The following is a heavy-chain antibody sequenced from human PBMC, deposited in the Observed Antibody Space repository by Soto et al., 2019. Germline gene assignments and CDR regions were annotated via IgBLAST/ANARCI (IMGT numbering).Heavy chain of an antibody. Sequence: GESLKISCAASGFTFSSYGMHWVRQAPGKGLEWVAVIWYDGSNKYYADSVKGRFTISRDNSKNTLYLQMNSLRAEDTAVYYCARDLRRIAARHYYGMDVRGQGTTVIVSS. CDR2: IWYDGSNK. V-gene: IGHV3-33*01. J-gene: IGHJ6*02. CDR1: GFTFSSYG. CDR3: ARDLRRIAARHYYGMDV. D-gene: IGHD6-6*01.